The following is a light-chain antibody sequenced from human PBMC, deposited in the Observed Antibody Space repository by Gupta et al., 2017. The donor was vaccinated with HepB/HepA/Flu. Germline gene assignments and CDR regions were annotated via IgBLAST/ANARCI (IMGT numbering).Light chain of an antibody. CDR2: MVS. CDR1: QSIYTW. CDR3: QQYNSYPWT. V-gene: IGKV1-5*03. Sequence: DILMTQSPSTLSASVGDRVTITCRASQSIYTWLAWYQQKPGKAPKILIYMVSSLKSGVPSRFSGSASGTEFTLTISSLKPDDSATYDCQQYNSYPWTFGQGTKVEIK. J-gene: IGKJ1*01.